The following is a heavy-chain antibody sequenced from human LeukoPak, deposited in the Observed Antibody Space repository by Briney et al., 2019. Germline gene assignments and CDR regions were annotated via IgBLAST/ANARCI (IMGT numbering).Heavy chain of an antibody. CDR1: GGSFSGYY. D-gene: IGHD3-3*01. Sequence: SETLSLTCAVYGGSFSGYYWSWIRQPPGKGLEWIGEINHSGSTNYNPSPKSRVTISVDTSKNQFSLKLSSVTAADTAVYYCATGSGPPDNWFDPWGQGTLVTVSS. CDR3: ATGSGPPDNWFDP. V-gene: IGHV4-34*01. CDR2: INHSGST. J-gene: IGHJ5*02.